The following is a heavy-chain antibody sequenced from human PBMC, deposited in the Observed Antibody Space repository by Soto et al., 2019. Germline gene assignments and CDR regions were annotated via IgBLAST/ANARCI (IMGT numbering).Heavy chain of an antibody. CDR3: GKVLVGATGHTDSDS. D-gene: IGHD2-15*01. CDR2: IDYNGVT. J-gene: IGHJ4*02. Sequence: PSETLSLACTVSGGSIYRSGYYWGWIRQPPGRGLEWIGNIDYNGVTYSNASLKSRLTISRDTSKNQFSLKLTSVTAADTALYYCGKVLVGATGHTDSDSWGPGTLVTVSS. V-gene: IGHV4-39*01. CDR1: GGSIYRSGYY.